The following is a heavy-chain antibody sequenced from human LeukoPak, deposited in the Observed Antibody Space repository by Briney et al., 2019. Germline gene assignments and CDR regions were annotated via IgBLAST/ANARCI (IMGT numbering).Heavy chain of an antibody. CDR3: AKDSPIRGSGSYYNY. CDR2: ISWSSGII. V-gene: IGHV3-9*01. J-gene: IGHJ4*02. D-gene: IGHD3-10*01. CDR1: GFTFDDHG. Sequence: GRSLRLSCAASGFTFDDHGMHWVRQAPGKGLEWVSGISWSSGIIGYADSVKGRFTISRDNAKNSLYLQMDSLRAEDTALYYCAKDSPIRGSGSYYNYWGQGTLVTVSS.